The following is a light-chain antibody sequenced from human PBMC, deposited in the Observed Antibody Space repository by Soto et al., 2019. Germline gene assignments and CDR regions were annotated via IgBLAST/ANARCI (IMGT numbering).Light chain of an antibody. Sequence: DIQMTQYPSSLSASVGDRVTITCRASQSISKYLNWYQQKPGKAPKLLIYDASSLESGVPSRFSGSGSGTEFTLTITSLQPDDFATYYSQQYHSYPWTFGQGTKVDIK. CDR2: DAS. CDR3: QQYHSYPWT. V-gene: IGKV1-5*01. CDR1: QSISKY. J-gene: IGKJ1*01.